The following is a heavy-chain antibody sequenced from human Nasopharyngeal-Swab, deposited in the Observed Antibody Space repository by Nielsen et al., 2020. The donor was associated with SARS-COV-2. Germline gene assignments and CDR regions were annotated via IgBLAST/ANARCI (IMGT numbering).Heavy chain of an antibody. V-gene: IGHV3-11*05. CDR1: GFTFSDYY. CDR2: ISSSSSYT. CDR3: AKDQGRYYDSRNFDY. J-gene: IGHJ4*02. Sequence: LSLTCAASGFTFSDYYMSWIRQAPGKGLEWVSYISSSSSYTNYADSVKGRFTISRDNSKSTLYLQMNSLRAEDTAVYYCAKDQGRYYDSRNFDYWGQGTLVTVSS. D-gene: IGHD3-22*01.